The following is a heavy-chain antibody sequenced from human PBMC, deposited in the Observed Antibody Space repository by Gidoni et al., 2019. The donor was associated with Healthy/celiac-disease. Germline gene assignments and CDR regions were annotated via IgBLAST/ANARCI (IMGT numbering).Heavy chain of an antibody. D-gene: IGHD6-19*01. V-gene: IGHV3-23*01. CDR2: ISGHGGST. CDR1: GFTFSSYA. J-gene: IGHJ4*02. CDR3: AKQGTGSSGWYTDYFDY. Sequence: EVQLLESGGGLVQPGGSRRLSCAASGFTFSSYAMSWVRQAPGKGLEWVSGISGHGGSTYYADSVKGRFTISRDNSKNTLYLLMNSLRAEDTAVYYCAKQGTGSSGWYTDYFDYWGQGTLVTVSS.